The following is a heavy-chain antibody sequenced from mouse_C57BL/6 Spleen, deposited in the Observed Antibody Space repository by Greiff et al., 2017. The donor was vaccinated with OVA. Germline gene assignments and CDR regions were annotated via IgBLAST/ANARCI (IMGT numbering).Heavy chain of an antibody. CDR2: INPNNGGT. CDR1: GYTFTDYY. Sequence: EVQLQQSGPELVKPGASVKISCKASGYTFTDYYMNWVKQSHGKSLEWIGDINPNNGGTSYNQKFKGKATLTVDKSSSTAYMELRSLTSEDSAVYYCARRRPTGRGNWYFDVWGTGTTVTVSS. V-gene: IGHV1-26*01. D-gene: IGHD4-1*02. J-gene: IGHJ1*03. CDR3: ARRRPTGRGNWYFDV.